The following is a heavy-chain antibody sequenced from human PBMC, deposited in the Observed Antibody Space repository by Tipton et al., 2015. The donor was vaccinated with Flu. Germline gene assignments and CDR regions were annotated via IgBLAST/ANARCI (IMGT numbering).Heavy chain of an antibody. J-gene: IGHJ3*01. CDR3: ARDLSGGTDVPLAFDV. Sequence: QLVQSGGGLIQPGGSLRLSCAASGFTISSNYMTWVRQAPGKGLEWVSVIYSGGSAYYADSVMGRFTISRDNSKNTLFLQMNSLRAEDTVVYYCARDLSGGTDVPLAFDVWGQGTMVTVSS. CDR2: IYSGGSA. V-gene: IGHV3-53*01. D-gene: IGHD2-2*01. CDR1: GFTISSNY.